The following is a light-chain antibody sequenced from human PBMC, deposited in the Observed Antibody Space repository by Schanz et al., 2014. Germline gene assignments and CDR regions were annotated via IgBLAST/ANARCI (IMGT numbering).Light chain of an antibody. J-gene: IGKJ1*01. Sequence: ETVLTQSPATLSLSPGERATLSCRASQSVRSSYLAWYQQKPGQAPRLLIYGASSRATGIPDRFSGSGSGTDFTLTISGVEPEDFAVYYCQHYSVSPLFGQGTRVEI. CDR1: QSVRSSY. V-gene: IGKV3-20*01. CDR2: GAS. CDR3: QHYSVSPL.